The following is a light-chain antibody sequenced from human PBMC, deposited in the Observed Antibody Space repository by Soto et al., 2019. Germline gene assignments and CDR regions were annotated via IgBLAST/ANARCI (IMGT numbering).Light chain of an antibody. J-gene: IGKJ3*01. Sequence: IRMTQSPSSVSISVGESVTITCRASQHIGSFLAWFQQKPGKPPHLLIYGASNLKSGVPSRFSGGGSGTDFTLTISSLQSEDFATYFCLQYYSYPRCFSPGTKVEI. CDR3: LQYYSYPRC. CDR1: QHIGSF. CDR2: GAS. V-gene: IGKV1-8*01.